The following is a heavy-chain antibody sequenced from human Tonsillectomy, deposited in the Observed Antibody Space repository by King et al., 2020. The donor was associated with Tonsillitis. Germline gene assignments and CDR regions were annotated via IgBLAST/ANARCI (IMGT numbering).Heavy chain of an antibody. J-gene: IGHJ4*02. CDR1: GFTFSSYG. Sequence: VQLVESGGGVVQPGRSLRLSCAASGFTFSSYGMHWVRQAPGKGLEWVAVISYDGTNKYYADSVKGRFTISRDNSKNTLYLQMNSLRAEDTAVYCCVRTSGDSSGYYLVVNPFDYWGQGTLVTVSS. CDR2: ISYDGTNK. D-gene: IGHD3-22*01. V-gene: IGHV3-30*03. CDR3: VRTSGDSSGYYLVVNPFDY.